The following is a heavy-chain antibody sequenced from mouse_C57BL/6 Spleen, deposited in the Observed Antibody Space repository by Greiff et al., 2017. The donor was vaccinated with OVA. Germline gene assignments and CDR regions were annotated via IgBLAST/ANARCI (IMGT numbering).Heavy chain of an antibody. J-gene: IGHJ1*03. V-gene: IGHV14-4*01. CDR2: IDPENGDT. CDR3: TTGPVGYWYFDV. Sequence: VQLQQSGAELVRPGASVKLSCTASGFNIKDDYMHWVKQRPEQGLEWIGWIDPENGDTEYASKFQGKATITADTSSNTAYLQLSSLTSEDTAVYYCTTGPVGYWYFDVWGTGTTVTVSS. CDR1: GFNIKDDY.